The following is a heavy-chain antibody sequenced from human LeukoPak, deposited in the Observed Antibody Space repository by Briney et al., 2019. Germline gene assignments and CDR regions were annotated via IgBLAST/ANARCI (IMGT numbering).Heavy chain of an antibody. D-gene: IGHD6-13*01. Sequence: PGGSLRLSCAASGFTFSSYSMNWVRQAPGKGLEWVSSISSSSSYIYYADSVKGRFTISRDNAKNSLYLQMNSLRAEDTAVYYCARASAAAGQGPRFGFDYWGQGTLVTVSS. J-gene: IGHJ4*02. CDR2: ISSSSSYI. V-gene: IGHV3-21*01. CDR3: ARASAAAGQGPRFGFDY. CDR1: GFTFSSYS.